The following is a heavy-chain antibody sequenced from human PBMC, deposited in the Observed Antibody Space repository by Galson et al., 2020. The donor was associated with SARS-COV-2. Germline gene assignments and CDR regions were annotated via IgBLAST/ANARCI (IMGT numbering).Heavy chain of an antibody. CDR1: GFTFSSYG. CDR3: ARNSGDKQYYYYYYGMDV. D-gene: IGHD4-17*01. Sequence: LSLTCAASGFTFSSYGMHWVRQAPGKGLEWVAVISYDGRNKYHADSVKGRFTISRDIFKNTLYLQMNSLRAEDTAVYYCARNSGDKQYYYYYYGMDVWGQGTTVTVSS. V-gene: IGHV3-30*03. J-gene: IGHJ6*02. CDR2: ISYDGRNK.